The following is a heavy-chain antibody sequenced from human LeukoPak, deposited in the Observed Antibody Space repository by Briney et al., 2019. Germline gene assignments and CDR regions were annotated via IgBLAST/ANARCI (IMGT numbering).Heavy chain of an antibody. V-gene: IGHV3-30*02. J-gene: IGHJ4*02. CDR3: VKDHPVFDY. CDR2: IRNNGDTE. Sequence: GGSLRLSCAASGFTFKNYGMHWVRQAPGKGLEWLAFIRNNGDTEYNADSVKGRFTISRDNSKNTVYLQMNSLRAEDTAVYYCVKDHPVFDYWGQGTQVTVSS. CDR1: GFTFKNYG.